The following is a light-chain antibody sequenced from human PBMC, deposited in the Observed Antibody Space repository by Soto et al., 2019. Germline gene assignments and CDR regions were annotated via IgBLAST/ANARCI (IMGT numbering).Light chain of an antibody. V-gene: IGKV4-1*01. CDR3: QQYYTTPPVT. Sequence: DIVMTQSPDSLAVSLGERATINCKSSQSVLYSSNNKNYLAWYQQKPGRPPKLLIYWASTRESGVPDRFSGSGSGTDFTLTISSLQAEDVAVYYCQQYYTTPPVTFGPGTKVDI. CDR1: QSVLYSSNNKNY. J-gene: IGKJ3*01. CDR2: WAS.